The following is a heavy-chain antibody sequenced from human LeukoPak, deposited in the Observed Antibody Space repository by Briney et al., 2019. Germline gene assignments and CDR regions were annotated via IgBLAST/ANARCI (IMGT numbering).Heavy chain of an antibody. Sequence: SGGSLRLSCAAPGFTFSSYAMSWVRQAPGKGLEWVSAISGSGGSTYYADSVKGRFTISRDNSKNTLYLQMNSLRAEDTAVYYCAKDEVEVAVAGTGSVLYYYYYMDVWGKGTAVTVSS. V-gene: IGHV3-23*01. CDR3: AKDEVEVAVAGTGSVLYYYYYMDV. CDR2: ISGSGGST. J-gene: IGHJ6*03. CDR1: GFTFSSYA. D-gene: IGHD6-19*01.